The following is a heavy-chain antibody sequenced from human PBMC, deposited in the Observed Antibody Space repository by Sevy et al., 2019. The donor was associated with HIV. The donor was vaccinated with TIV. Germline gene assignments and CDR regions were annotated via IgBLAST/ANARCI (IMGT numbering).Heavy chain of an antibody. Sequence: SETLSLTCTVSGGSISSGSYYWSWIRQPAGKGLEWIGRIYTSGSTNYNPSLKSRVTISVDTSKNQFSLKLSSVTAADTAVYYCARDSGTRTGSTVGYYYYYYMDVWGKGTTVTVSS. D-gene: IGHD3-9*01. J-gene: IGHJ6*03. CDR3: ARDSGTRTGSTVGYYYYYYMDV. CDR1: GGSISSGSYY. V-gene: IGHV4-61*02. CDR2: IYTSGST.